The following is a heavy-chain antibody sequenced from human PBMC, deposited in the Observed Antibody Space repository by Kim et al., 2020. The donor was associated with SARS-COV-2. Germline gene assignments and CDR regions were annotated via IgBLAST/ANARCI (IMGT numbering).Heavy chain of an antibody. D-gene: IGHD1-26*01. V-gene: IGHV3-30*04. CDR3: AREIVSYYGMDV. Sequence: DSVKGRFTISRDNPKNPLYLQMNSLGAEDTAVYYCAREIVSYYGMDVWGQETTVTVSS. J-gene: IGHJ6*02.